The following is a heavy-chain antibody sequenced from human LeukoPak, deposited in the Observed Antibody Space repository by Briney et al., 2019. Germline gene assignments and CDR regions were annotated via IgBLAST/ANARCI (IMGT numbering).Heavy chain of an antibody. J-gene: IGHJ4*02. CDR1: GYSFTSYW. CDR3: ARHAQGGCSGGSCYSAPPDYFDY. D-gene: IGHD2-15*01. V-gene: IGHV5-51*01. Sequence: GESLKISCKGSGYSFTSYWIGWVRQMPGKGLEWMGIIYPGDSDTRYSPSFQGQVTISADKSISTAYLQWGSLKASDTAMYYCARHAQGGCSGGSCYSAPPDYFDYWGQGTLVTVSS. CDR2: IYPGDSDT.